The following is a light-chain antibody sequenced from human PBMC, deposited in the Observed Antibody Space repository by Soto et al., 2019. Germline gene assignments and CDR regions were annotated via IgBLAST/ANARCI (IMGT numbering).Light chain of an antibody. V-gene: IGKV1-5*03. J-gene: IGKJ2*01. Sequence: DIQMTQSPSTLSASVGDRVTITCRASQSINNWLAWYQQKPGKAPKLLIYKVSNLESGVPSRFRGSGSGTEFTLTFSSLQPDDFAVYYCQQYDSYSGTFGQGTKLEIK. CDR3: QQYDSYSGT. CDR2: KVS. CDR1: QSINNW.